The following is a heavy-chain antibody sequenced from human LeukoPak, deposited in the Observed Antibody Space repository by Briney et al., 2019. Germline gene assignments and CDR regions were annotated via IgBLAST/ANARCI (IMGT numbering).Heavy chain of an antibody. D-gene: IGHD5-12*01. CDR2: INGDGRTT. V-gene: IGHV3-64D*06. J-gene: IGHJ5*02. CDR1: GFILSTYT. CDR3: VGDQVDNVGWLT. Sequence: SGGSLRLSCSASGFILSTYTMYWVRQAPGKGPEFVSVINGDGRTTYYADSVKGRFTISRDNSKNTLYLQMNSLRAEDTAVYYCVGDQVDNVGWLTWGQGTRVTVSS.